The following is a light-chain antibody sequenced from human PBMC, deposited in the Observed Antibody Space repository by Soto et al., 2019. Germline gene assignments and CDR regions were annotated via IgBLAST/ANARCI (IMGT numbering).Light chain of an antibody. CDR3: QQYDSWPPPWT. CDR2: GAT. V-gene: IGKV3-15*01. J-gene: IGKJ1*01. CDR1: QSISGY. Sequence: EIVMTQSPATLSVSPGERATLSCRASQSISGYLAWYQQKPGQAPRLLIRGATTRATGIPARFSGSGSGTEFTLTINSLRSEDVAFYYCQQYDSWPPPWTFGQGTKVEIK.